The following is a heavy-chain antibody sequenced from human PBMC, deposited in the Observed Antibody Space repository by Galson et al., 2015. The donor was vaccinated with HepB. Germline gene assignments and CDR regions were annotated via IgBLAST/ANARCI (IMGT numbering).Heavy chain of an antibody. CDR3: AKDSGYDRLRIAVAGPFDY. V-gene: IGHV3-23*01. CDR1: GFTFSSYA. D-gene: IGHD6-19*01. J-gene: IGHJ4*02. CDR2: ISGSGGST. Sequence: SLRLSCAASGFTFSSYAMSWVRQAPGKGLEWVSAISGSGGSTYYADSVKGRFTISRDNSKNTLYLQMNSLRAEDTAVYYCAKDSGYDRLRIAVAGPFDYWGQGTLVTVSS.